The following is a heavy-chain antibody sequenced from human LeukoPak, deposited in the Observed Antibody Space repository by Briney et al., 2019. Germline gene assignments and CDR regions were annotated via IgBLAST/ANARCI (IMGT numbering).Heavy chain of an antibody. CDR3: ASHAPYGGNSNFDY. D-gene: IGHD4-23*01. CDR1: GGTFSSYA. J-gene: IGHJ4*02. V-gene: IGHV1-69*13. Sequence: SVTVSCKASGGTFSSYAISWVRQAPGQGLEWMGGIIPIFGTANYAQKFQGRVTITADESTSTAYMELSSLRSEDTAVYYCASHAPYGGNSNFDYWGQGTLVTVSS. CDR2: IIPIFGTA.